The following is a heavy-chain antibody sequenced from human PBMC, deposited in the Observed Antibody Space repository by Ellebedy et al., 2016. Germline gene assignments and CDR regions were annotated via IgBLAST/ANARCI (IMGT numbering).Heavy chain of an antibody. Sequence: ASVKVSXXASGYTFTSYGISWVRQAPGQGLEWMGWINPNSGGTNYAQKFQGRVTMTRDTSISTAYMELSRLRSDDTAVYYCARDDYYDSSGYLVQFVKYYYMDVWGKGTTVTVSS. J-gene: IGHJ6*03. V-gene: IGHV1-2*02. CDR1: GYTFTSYG. CDR3: ARDDYYDSSGYLVQFVKYYYMDV. D-gene: IGHD3-22*01. CDR2: INPNSGGT.